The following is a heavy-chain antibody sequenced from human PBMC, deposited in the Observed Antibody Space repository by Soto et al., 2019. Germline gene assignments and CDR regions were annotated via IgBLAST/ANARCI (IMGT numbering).Heavy chain of an antibody. CDR1: GGSISSSSYY. V-gene: IGHV4-39*01. CDR2: IYYSGST. CDR3: ARLRGTTYYDFWSGYYIDY. Sequence: SETLSLTCTVSGGSISSSSYYWGWIRQPPGKGLEWIGSIYYSGSTYYNPSLKSRVPISVDTSKNQFSLKLSSVTAADTAVYYCARLRGTTYYDFWSGYYIDYWGQGTLVTVSS. J-gene: IGHJ4*02. D-gene: IGHD3-3*01.